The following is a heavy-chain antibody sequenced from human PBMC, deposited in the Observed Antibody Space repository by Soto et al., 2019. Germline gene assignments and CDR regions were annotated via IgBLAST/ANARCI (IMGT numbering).Heavy chain of an antibody. J-gene: IGHJ4*02. CDR3: ARGAWFGELAVDY. V-gene: IGHV3-48*02. CDR2: ISSSSSTI. CDR1: GFTFSSYS. D-gene: IGHD3-10*01. Sequence: EVQLVESGGGLVQPGGSLRLSCAASGFTFSSYSMNWVRQAPGKGLEWVSYISSSSSTIYYADSVKGRFTISRDNAKKSLYLQMNSLRDVDTAVYYCARGAWFGELAVDYWVQGTLVTVSS.